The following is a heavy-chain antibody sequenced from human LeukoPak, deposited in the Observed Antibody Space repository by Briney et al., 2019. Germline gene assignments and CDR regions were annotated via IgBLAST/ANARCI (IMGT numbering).Heavy chain of an antibody. D-gene: IGHD6-13*01. V-gene: IGHV3-21*01. CDR2: ISSSSSYI. CDR1: GFTFSSYS. Sequence: GGSLRLSCAASGFTFSSYSMNWVRQAPGKGLEWVSSISSSSSYIYYADSVKGRFTISRDNAKNSLYLQMNSLRAEDTAVYYCARVSGIAAAGFDPWGQGTLVTVSS. CDR3: ARVSGIAAAGFDP. J-gene: IGHJ5*02.